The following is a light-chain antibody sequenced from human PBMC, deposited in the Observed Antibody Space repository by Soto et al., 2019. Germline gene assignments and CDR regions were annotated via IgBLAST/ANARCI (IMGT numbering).Light chain of an antibody. CDR3: QHFKSFPIT. CDR2: ESS. V-gene: IGKV1-13*02. Sequence: AIQFTQSPSSLSASVGDRVTITCRASQGISTLLAWYQQKPGKAPKVLIYESSLLQSGVPSRFSGSGSGTDFTLTISSLQPEDFATYYCQHFKSFPITFGQGTRLEI. CDR1: QGISTL. J-gene: IGKJ5*01.